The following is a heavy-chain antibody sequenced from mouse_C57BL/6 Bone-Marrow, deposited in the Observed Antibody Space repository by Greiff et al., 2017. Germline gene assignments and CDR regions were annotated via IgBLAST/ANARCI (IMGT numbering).Heavy chain of an antibody. CDR1: GFSLTSYG. D-gene: IGHD2-4*01. V-gene: IGHV2-5*01. Sequence: QVQLKQSGPGLVQPSQSLSITCTVSGFSLTSYGVHWVRQSPGKGLEWLGVIWRGGSTDYNAAFMSRLSITKNNSKSKVFFKMNRLQADDPAIDYCAKDVYYDYDCYYFDYWCQGTTLTVSS. J-gene: IGHJ2*01. CDR3: AKDVYYDYDCYYFDY. CDR2: IWRGGST.